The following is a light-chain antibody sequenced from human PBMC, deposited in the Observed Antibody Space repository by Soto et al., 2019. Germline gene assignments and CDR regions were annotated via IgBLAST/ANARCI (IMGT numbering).Light chain of an antibody. CDR1: QDISNY. CDR2: AAS. Sequence: GDRVTITCRASQDISNYLAWFQQKPVEVPKRLIDAASSLHSGVPSRFSGSGSGTEFPLTISSLQPEGFATYYVPPWTAGQGTKVDIK. J-gene: IGKJ1*01. CDR3: PPWT. V-gene: IGKV1-17*03.